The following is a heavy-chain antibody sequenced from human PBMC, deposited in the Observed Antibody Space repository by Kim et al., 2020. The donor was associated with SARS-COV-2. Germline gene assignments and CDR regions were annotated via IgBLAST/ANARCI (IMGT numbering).Heavy chain of an antibody. J-gene: IGHJ3*02. Sequence: SETLSLTCAVYGGSFSGYYWSWIRQPPGKGLEWIGEINHSGSTNYNPSLKSRVTISVDTSKNQFSLKLSSVTAADTAVYYCARGIYSSGLSDAFDIWGQGTMVTVSS. D-gene: IGHD6-19*01. V-gene: IGHV4-34*01. CDR2: INHSGST. CDR1: GGSFSGYY. CDR3: ARGIYSSGLSDAFDI.